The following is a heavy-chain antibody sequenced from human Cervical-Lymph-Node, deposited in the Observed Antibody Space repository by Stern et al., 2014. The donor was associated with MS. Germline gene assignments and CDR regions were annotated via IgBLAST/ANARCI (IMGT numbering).Heavy chain of an antibody. J-gene: IGHJ4*02. V-gene: IGHV4-4*02. Sequence: QVQLQESGPGLVKPSGTLSLTCAVSGGSISSYNWRRWVRQPPGRGLEWIGQIHHDGPTDYNPTHKSRVTISVDKSKNQFSLKLSSVTAADAAVYYCARIPTHWGQGTLVTVSS. CDR1: GGSISSYNW. CDR2: IHHDGPT. D-gene: IGHD2-21*01. CDR3: ARIPTH.